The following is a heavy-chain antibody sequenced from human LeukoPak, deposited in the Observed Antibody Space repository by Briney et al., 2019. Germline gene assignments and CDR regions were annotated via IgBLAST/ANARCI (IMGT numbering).Heavy chain of an antibody. Sequence: ASVKVSCKASGYTFINYHMHWVRQAPGQGLEWMGGIIPIFGTANYAQKFQGRVTITADESTSTAYMELSSLRSEDTAVYYCARGADRDGYFNYFDYWGQGTLVTVSP. V-gene: IGHV1-69*13. CDR3: ARGADRDGYFNYFDY. D-gene: IGHD5-24*01. CDR1: GYTFINYH. J-gene: IGHJ4*02. CDR2: IIPIFGTA.